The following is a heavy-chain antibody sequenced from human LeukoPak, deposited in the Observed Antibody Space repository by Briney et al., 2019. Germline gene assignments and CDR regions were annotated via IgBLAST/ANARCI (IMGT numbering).Heavy chain of an antibody. CDR2: IYYSGST. Sequence: SETLSLTCTVSGGSISSGDYYWSWIRQPPGKGLEWIGYIYYSGSTYYNPSLKSRVTISVDTSKNQCSLKLSSVTAADTAVYYCARGGSHYYDSSGYYSYYFDYWGQGTLVTVSS. CDR1: GGSISSGDYY. J-gene: IGHJ4*02. CDR3: ARGGSHYYDSSGYYSYYFDY. V-gene: IGHV4-30-4*08. D-gene: IGHD3-22*01.